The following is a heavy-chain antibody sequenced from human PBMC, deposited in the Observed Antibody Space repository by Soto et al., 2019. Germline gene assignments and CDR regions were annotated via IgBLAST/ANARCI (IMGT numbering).Heavy chain of an antibody. Sequence: QVQLVQSGAEVKKPGSSVKVSCKASGGTFSSYAISWVRQAPGQGLEWMGGIIPIFGRANYAQKFQGRVTITADESTSTAYMELSSLRSEDTAVYYCARDRRRYNWNYYFDYWGQGTLVTVSS. D-gene: IGHD1-7*01. CDR1: GGTFSSYA. CDR3: ARDRRRYNWNYYFDY. V-gene: IGHV1-69*01. J-gene: IGHJ4*02. CDR2: IIPIFGRA.